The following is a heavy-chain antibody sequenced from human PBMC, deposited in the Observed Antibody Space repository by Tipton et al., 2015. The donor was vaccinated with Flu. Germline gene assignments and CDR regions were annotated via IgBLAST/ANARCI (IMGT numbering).Heavy chain of an antibody. CDR3: ARSTYYYGSGSSDY. D-gene: IGHD3-10*01. CDR1: DYSISSGYY. V-gene: IGHV4-38-2*01. CDR2: ISHTGRT. J-gene: IGHJ4*02. Sequence: PGLVEPSETLSLICAVSDYSISSGYYWGWIRQPPGKGLEWIGCISHTGRTYYNPSLKSRVTISVDTAKNQFSQRLNSVTASDTAVYYCARSTYYYGSGSSDYWGQGTLVTVSS.